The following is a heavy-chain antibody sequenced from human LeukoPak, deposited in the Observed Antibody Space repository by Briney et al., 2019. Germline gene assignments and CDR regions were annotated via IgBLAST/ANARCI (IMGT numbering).Heavy chain of an antibody. D-gene: IGHD3-10*01. V-gene: IGHV3-11*01. CDR2: ISNSGSTL. CDR3: ARDALGSYDY. Sequence: GGPLRLSCAASGFAFSDFYMFWIRQAPGKGLEWISYISNSGSTLYYADSVKGRFTISRDNDKNLLYLQMTSLRADDTAVYYCARDALGSYDYWGQGTLVTVSS. J-gene: IGHJ4*02. CDR1: GFAFSDFY.